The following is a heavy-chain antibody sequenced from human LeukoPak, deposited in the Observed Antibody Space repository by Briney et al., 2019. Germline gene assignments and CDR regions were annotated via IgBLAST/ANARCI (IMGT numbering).Heavy chain of an antibody. CDR2: INPNSGGT. J-gene: IGHJ4*02. CDR3: ARDNGDYWFDY. D-gene: IGHD4-17*01. Sequence: ASVKVSCKASGYTFTGYYMHWVRQAPGQGLEWMGWINPNSGGTNYAQKFQGRFTMTRDTSISTAYMELTRLRSDDTAVYYCARDNGDYWFDYWGQGTLVTVSS. CDR1: GYTFTGYY. V-gene: IGHV1-2*02.